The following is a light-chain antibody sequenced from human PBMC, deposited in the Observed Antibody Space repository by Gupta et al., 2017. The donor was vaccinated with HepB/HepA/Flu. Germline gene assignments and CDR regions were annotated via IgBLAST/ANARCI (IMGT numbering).Light chain of an antibody. CDR3: NSRVSSGNHVV. Sequence: SSELTQDPAVSVALGQTVRITCKGDSLRSYYASWYQQKPGQAPVLVIYGKNNRPSGIPDRFSGSSSGNTPSLTITGAQAEDEDDYYCNSRVSSGNHVVFGGGTKLTVL. CDR1: SLRSYY. J-gene: IGLJ2*01. CDR2: GKN. V-gene: IGLV3-19*01.